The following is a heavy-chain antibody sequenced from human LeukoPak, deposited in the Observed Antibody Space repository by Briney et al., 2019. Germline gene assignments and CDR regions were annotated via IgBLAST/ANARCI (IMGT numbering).Heavy chain of an antibody. J-gene: IGHJ4*02. CDR3: ARQVDTAMVDY. Sequence: NSSETLSLTCTVSGGSISSSSYYWGWIRQPPGKGLEWIGSIYYSGSTYYNPSLKSRVTISVDTSKNQFSLKLSSVTAADTAVYYCARQVDTAMVDYWGQGTLVTVSS. CDR1: GGSISSSSYY. V-gene: IGHV4-39*07. D-gene: IGHD5-18*01. CDR2: IYYSGST.